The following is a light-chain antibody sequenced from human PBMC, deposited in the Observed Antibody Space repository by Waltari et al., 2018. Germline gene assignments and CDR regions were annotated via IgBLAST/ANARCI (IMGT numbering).Light chain of an antibody. CDR1: SSDVCGYNY. V-gene: IGLV2-14*01. CDR2: NVS. Sequence: QSALTQPASVSGSPGQSIAISCTGTSSDVCGYNYVSWYQQHPGKAPKLMISNVSNRPSGVSNRCSGAKSGNTASLTISGLQAEDEGDYYCASYRDTGTPWVFGGGTKVTVL. CDR3: ASYRDTGTPWV. J-gene: IGLJ3*02.